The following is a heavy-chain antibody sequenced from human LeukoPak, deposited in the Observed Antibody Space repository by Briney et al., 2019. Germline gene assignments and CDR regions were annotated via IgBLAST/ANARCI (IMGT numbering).Heavy chain of an antibody. Sequence: ASVKVSCKASGYSFTGPAYYLHWVRQAPGQGLEWMGRINPNSGAKNYAEKFQGRVTMTRDTSISTAYKELSRLRFDDTAIYYCARVTVPGSSWYVGWFDPWGQGTLVTVSS. V-gene: IGHV1-2*06. CDR1: GYSFTGPAYY. D-gene: IGHD6-13*01. CDR3: ARVTVPGSSWYVGWFDP. J-gene: IGHJ5*02. CDR2: INPNSGAK.